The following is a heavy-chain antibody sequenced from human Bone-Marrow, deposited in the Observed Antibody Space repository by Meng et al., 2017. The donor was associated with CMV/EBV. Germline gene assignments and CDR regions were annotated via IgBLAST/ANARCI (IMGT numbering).Heavy chain of an antibody. CDR3: ARGRGAFDY. CDR2: MNPNSGNT. CDR1: GYTFSSYD. J-gene: IGHJ4*02. D-gene: IGHD3-10*01. V-gene: IGHV1-8*03. Sequence: ASVKVSCKASGYTFSSYDINWVRQATGQGLEWMGWMNPNSGNTGYAQKFQGRVTITRDTSITTAYLELSSLTSEDTAVYYCARGRGAFDYWGQGTLVTFSS.